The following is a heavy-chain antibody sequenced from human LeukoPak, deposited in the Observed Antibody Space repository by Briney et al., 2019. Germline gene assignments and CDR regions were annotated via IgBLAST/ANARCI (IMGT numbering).Heavy chain of an antibody. J-gene: IGHJ6*02. CDR3: ARWSGDCSGGSCYSDYYYYGMDV. CDR1: GFTFSSYG. D-gene: IGHD2-15*01. CDR2: IWYDGSNK. V-gene: IGHV3-33*01. Sequence: GGSLRLSCAASGFTFSSYGMHWVRQAPGKGLEWVAVIWYDGSNKYYADSVKGRFTISRDNSKNTLYLQMNSLRAEDTAVYYCARWSGDCSGGSCYSDYYYYGMDVWGQGTTVTVSS.